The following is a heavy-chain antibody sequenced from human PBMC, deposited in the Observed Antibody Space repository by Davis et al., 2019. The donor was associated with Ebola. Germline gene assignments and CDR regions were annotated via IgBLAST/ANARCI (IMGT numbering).Heavy chain of an antibody. D-gene: IGHD2-15*01. J-gene: IGHJ6*02. CDR2: INHSGST. Sequence: SETLSLTCAVYGGSFSGYYWSWIRQPPGKGLEWIGEINHSGSTSYNPSLKSRVTISVDTSKNQFSLKLSSVTAADTAVYYCARGGYCSGGSCGYYYYYYGMDVWGQGTTVTVSS. CDR3: ARGGYCSGGSCGYYYYYYGMDV. CDR1: GGSFSGYY. V-gene: IGHV4-34*01.